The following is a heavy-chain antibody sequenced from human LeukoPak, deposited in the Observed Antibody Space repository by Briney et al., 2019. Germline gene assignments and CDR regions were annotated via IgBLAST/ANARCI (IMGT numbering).Heavy chain of an antibody. CDR2: IIPILGIA. CDR1: GGTFSSYA. CDR3: AREKVGATNRYFDY. V-gene: IGHV1-69*04. D-gene: IGHD1-26*01. J-gene: IGHJ4*02. Sequence: GSSVKVSCKASGGTFSSYAISWVRQAPGQRLEWMGRIIPILGIASYAQKLQGRVTITADKSTSTAYIQLSSLRSEDTAVYYCAREKVGATNRYFDYWGQGTQVTVSS.